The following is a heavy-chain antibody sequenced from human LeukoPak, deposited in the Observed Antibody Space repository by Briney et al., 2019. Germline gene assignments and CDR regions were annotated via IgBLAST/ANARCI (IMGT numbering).Heavy chain of an antibody. Sequence: GGSLRLSCAAFGFTFSTYAMNWVRQAPGKGLEWVSGISGSGGTTYYADSVNGRFTISRDNSKNTLYLQMNYLRAEDTALYYCAKNIAAPTTPFDYWGQGTLVTVSS. J-gene: IGHJ4*02. V-gene: IGHV3-23*01. CDR2: ISGSGGTT. CDR3: AKNIAAPTTPFDY. D-gene: IGHD6-13*01. CDR1: GFTFSTYA.